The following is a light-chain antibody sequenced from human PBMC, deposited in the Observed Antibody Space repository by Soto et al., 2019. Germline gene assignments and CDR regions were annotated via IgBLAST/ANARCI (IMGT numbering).Light chain of an antibody. CDR2: ANA. V-gene: IGLV1-40*01. CDR3: HSYDCTLSGWV. J-gene: IGLJ3*02. Sequence: QSVLTQPASVSGAPGQRVAISCTGSSSNIGAGSNVHWYQQLPGTAPKLLIYANALRPSGVPDRFSGSKSGTSASLAITGLQAEDEADYFFHSYDCTLSGWVFGGGTKLTVL. CDR1: SSNIGAGSN.